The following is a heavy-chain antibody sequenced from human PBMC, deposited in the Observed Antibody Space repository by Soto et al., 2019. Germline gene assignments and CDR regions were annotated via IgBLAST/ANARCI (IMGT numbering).Heavy chain of an antibody. CDR2: INHSGST. Sequence: PSETLSLTCAVYGGSFSGYYWSWIRQPPGKGLEWIGEINHSGSTNYNSSLKSRVTISVDTSKNQFSLKLSSVTAADTAVYYCARGRRDIVVVPAAMCYFDYWGQGTLVTVSS. CDR1: GGSFSGYY. J-gene: IGHJ4*02. CDR3: ARGRRDIVVVPAAMCYFDY. D-gene: IGHD2-2*01. V-gene: IGHV4-34*01.